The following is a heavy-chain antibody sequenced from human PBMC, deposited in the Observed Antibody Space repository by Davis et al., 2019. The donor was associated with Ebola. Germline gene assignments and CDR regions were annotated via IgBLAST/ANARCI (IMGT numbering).Heavy chain of an antibody. D-gene: IGHD3-16*01. CDR2: IRSNANSYAT. V-gene: IGHV3-73*01. CDR1: GFTFSGSA. J-gene: IGHJ6*02. Sequence: PGGSLRLSCAASGFTFSGSAMHWVRQASGKGLEWVGCIRSNANSYATAYAASVKGRFTISRDDSKNTAYLQMNSLKTEDTAVYYCTRESGGGMDVWGQGTTVTVSS. CDR3: TRESGGGMDV.